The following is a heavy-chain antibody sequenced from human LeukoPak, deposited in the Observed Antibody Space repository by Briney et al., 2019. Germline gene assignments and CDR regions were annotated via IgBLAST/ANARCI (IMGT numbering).Heavy chain of an antibody. Sequence: GESLKISCKGSGYTFISHWIGWVRQMPGKGLEWMGTIYPGDSDTKYSPSFQGQVTISADKSISTAYLQWSSLKASDTAMYYCARENSVDRSGSNYYYYGSDVWGQGTTLTVSS. J-gene: IGHJ6*02. CDR1: GYTFISHW. D-gene: IGHD6-19*01. CDR3: ARENSVDRSGSNYYYYGSDV. V-gene: IGHV5-51*01. CDR2: IYPGDSDT.